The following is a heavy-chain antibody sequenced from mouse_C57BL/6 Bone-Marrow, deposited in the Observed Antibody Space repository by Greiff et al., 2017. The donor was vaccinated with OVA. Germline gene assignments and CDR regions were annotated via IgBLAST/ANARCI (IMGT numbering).Heavy chain of an antibody. Sequence: EVKVEESGPGLVKPSQSLSLTCSVTGYSITSGYYWNWIRQFPGNKLEWMGYISYDGSNNYNPSLKNRISITRDTSKNQFFLKLNSVTTEDTATYYCARDHYDYDGYFDYWGQGTTLTVSS. CDR3: ARDHYDYDGYFDY. CDR1: GYSITSGYY. V-gene: IGHV3-6*01. CDR2: ISYDGSN. J-gene: IGHJ2*01. D-gene: IGHD2-4*01.